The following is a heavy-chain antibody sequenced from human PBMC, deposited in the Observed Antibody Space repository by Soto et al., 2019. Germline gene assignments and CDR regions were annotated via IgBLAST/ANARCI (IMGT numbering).Heavy chain of an antibody. V-gene: IGHV4-34*01. CDR3: ARGPGSVARQLGLKSDDFDI. J-gene: IGHJ3*02. CDR1: GGSFSGYY. D-gene: IGHD6-6*01. CDR2: IYHSGST. Sequence: QVQLQQWGAGLLKPSETLSLTCAVYGGSFSGYYWSWIRQPPGKGLEWIGEIYHSGSTNYNPSLKSQVTISVDTFKNQFSLTLSAVTAADTAVYYCARGPGSVARQLGLKSDDFDIWGQGTMVTVSS.